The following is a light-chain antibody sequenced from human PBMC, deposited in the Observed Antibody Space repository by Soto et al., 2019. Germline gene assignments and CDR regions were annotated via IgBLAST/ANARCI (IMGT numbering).Light chain of an antibody. Sequence: DVVMTQSPLSLPVTLGQSASISCTSSQSLVYADGNTYLNWLQQRPGQSPRRLIYKVFNRDSGVPDRFSGSASGSEFTLTISRVEAEDIGVYYSMQTAHWPYTFGRGTKLEIK. CDR1: QSLVYADGNTY. J-gene: IGKJ2*01. V-gene: IGKV2-30*01. CDR2: KVF. CDR3: MQTAHWPYT.